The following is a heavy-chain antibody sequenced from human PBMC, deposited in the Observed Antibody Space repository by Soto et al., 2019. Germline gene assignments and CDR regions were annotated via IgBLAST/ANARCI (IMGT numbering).Heavy chain of an antibody. V-gene: IGHV3-21*01. Sequence: GGSLRLSCTASGFTFSSYTMNWVRQAPGKGLEWVSSITASSFDISHAASVRGRFATSRDNAKNSLYLQMNSLRAEDTAVYYCARLRGDYFDNWGQGTLVTVSS. CDR1: GFTFSSYT. CDR2: ITASSFDI. CDR3: ARLRGDYFDN. J-gene: IGHJ4*02.